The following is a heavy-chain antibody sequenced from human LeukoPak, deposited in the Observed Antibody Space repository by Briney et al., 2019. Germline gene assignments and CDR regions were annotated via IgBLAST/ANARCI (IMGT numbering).Heavy chain of an antibody. D-gene: IGHD3-16*01. V-gene: IGHV4-34*01. CDR3: ARSKMRGSPPGVYYMDV. J-gene: IGHJ6*03. CDR2: INHSGST. Sequence: TSETLSLTCAVYGGSFSGYYWSWIRQPPGKGLEWIGEINHSGSTDYNPSLKSRVTISVDTSKNQFSLKPSSVTAADTAVYYCARSKMRGSPPGVYYMDVWGKGTTVTVSS. CDR1: GGSFSGYY.